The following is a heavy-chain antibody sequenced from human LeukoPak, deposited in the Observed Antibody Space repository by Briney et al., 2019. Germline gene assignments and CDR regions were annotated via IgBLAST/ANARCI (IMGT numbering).Heavy chain of an antibody. Sequence: GGSLRLSCAASGFTFRNYLMNWVRQAPGKGLERVSFISSTGGTIYHADSVKGRFTVTRDNGKNSLLLQMNSLRAEDTALYYCARGYSRAAFDIWGQGTVVAVSS. CDR1: GFTFRNYL. J-gene: IGHJ3*02. V-gene: IGHV3-48*01. D-gene: IGHD2-15*01. CDR2: ISSTGGTI. CDR3: ARGYSRAAFDI.